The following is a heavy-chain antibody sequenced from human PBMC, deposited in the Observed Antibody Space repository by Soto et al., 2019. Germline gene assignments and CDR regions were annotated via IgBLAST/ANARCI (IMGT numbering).Heavy chain of an antibody. CDR1: GFTFSSYA. J-gene: IGHJ4*02. CDR2: ISGSGDST. Sequence: EVQLLESGGGLVQPGGSLRLSCAASGFTFSSYAMRWVRQAPVKGLEWVSAISGSGDSTYYADSVKGRFTISRDISKNPLYLQMNSLRAEDTAVYYCARRGSGSYYDCWGQGTLVTVSS. D-gene: IGHD1-26*01. V-gene: IGHV3-23*01. CDR3: ARRGSGSYYDC.